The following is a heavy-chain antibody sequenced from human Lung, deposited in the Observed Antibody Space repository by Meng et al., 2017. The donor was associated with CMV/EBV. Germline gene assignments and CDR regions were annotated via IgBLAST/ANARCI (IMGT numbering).Heavy chain of an antibody. CDR3: VRDLEY. CDR2: LYDSGST. J-gene: IGHJ4*02. CDR1: GGSISSSTYY. Sequence: QLQLQGSGPGLVRPSETLSLTCSVSGGSISSSTYYWAWIRQPPGKGLEWIGSLYDSGSTYYHPSLKSRVTISVDTSKTYFSLKLRSVTAADTAVYYCVRDLEYWGQGTLVTVSS. D-gene: IGHD1-1*01. V-gene: IGHV4-39*07.